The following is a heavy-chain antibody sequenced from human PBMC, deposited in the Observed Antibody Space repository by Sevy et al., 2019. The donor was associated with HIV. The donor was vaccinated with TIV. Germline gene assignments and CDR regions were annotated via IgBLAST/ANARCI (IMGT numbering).Heavy chain of an antibody. D-gene: IGHD2-2*01. CDR2: IKQDGSEK. Sequence: GGSLRLPCAASGFTFSSYWMSWVRQAPGKGLEWVANIKQDGSEKYYVDSVKGRFTISRDNAKNSLYLQMNSLRAEDTAVYYCATLPAAIFNYYYYGMDVWGQGTTVTVSS. CDR1: GFTFSSYW. J-gene: IGHJ6*02. V-gene: IGHV3-7*01. CDR3: ATLPAAIFNYYYYGMDV.